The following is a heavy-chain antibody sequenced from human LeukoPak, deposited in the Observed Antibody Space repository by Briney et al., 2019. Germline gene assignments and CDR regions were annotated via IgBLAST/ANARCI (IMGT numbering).Heavy chain of an antibody. CDR1: GFTFSTYG. V-gene: IGHV3-23*01. CDR3: AKRGGYY. Sequence: GGSLRLSCAASGFTFSTYGMSWVRQAPGKGLEWVSTISGSGGTTNYADSVKGRFTISRDNSKNTLYLQMNSLTAEDTAVYYCAKRGGYYWGQGTLVAVSS. CDR2: ISGSGGTT. D-gene: IGHD3-16*01. J-gene: IGHJ4*02.